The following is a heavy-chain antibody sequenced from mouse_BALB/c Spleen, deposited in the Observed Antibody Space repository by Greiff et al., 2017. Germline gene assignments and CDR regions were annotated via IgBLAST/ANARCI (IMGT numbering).Heavy chain of an antibody. CDR3: ARNKEVRRAWFAY. CDR1: GFSLTSYG. V-gene: IGHV2-4-1*01. D-gene: IGHD2-14*01. CDR2: IWSGGST. Sequence: QVQLQQSGPSLVQPSQSLSITCTVSGFSLTSYGVHWVRQSPGKGLEWLGVIWSGGSTDYNAAFISRLSISKDNSKSQVFFKMNSLQADDTAIYYCARNKEVRRAWFAYWGQGTLVTVSA. J-gene: IGHJ3*01.